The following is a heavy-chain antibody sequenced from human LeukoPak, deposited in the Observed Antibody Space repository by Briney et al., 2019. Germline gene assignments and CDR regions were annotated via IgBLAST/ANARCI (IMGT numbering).Heavy chain of an antibody. CDR2: IYNTWST. CDR1: GGSIGSGRYY. CDR3: ARNITSVIPAGYFYY. D-gene: IGHD2-2*01. Sequence: SETLSLTCSVSGGSIGSGRYYWAWLRQPPGKGLEWIGSIYNTWSTSYNPSLKSRVTMSVETSKNQFSLRLRSVTAADTAVYYCARNITSVIPAGYFYYWGQGTRVTVSS. V-gene: IGHV4-39*01. J-gene: IGHJ4*02.